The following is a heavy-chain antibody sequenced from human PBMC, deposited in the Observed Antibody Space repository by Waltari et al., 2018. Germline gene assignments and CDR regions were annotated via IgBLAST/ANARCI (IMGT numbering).Heavy chain of an antibody. CDR2: INHSGST. V-gene: IGHV4-34*01. D-gene: IGHD4-17*01. Sequence: QVQLQQWGAGLLKPSETLSLTCAVYGGSFSGYYWSWIRQPPGKGQEWIGEINHSGSTNYTPSLKSRVTISVDTSKNQFSLKLSSVTAADTAVYYCARGHYGDLPHFDYWGQGTLVTVSS. J-gene: IGHJ4*02. CDR3: ARGHYGDLPHFDY. CDR1: GGSFSGYY.